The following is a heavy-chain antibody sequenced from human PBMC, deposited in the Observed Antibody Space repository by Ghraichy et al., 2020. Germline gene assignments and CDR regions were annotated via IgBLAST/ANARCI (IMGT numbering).Heavy chain of an antibody. J-gene: IGHJ4*02. CDR1: GGSISSSSYY. D-gene: IGHD3-9*01. V-gene: IGHV4-39*07. CDR3: ARETHFSYDILTGYYEGDYFDY. Sequence: SQTLSLTCTVSGGSISSSSYYWGWIRQPPGKGLEWIGSIYYSGSTYYNPSLKSRVTISVDTSKNQFSLKLSSVTAADTAVYYCARETHFSYDILTGYYEGDYFDYWGQGTLVTVSS. CDR2: IYYSGST.